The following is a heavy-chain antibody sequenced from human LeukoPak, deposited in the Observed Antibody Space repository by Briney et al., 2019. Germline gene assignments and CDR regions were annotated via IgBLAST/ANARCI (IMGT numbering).Heavy chain of an antibody. Sequence: GGSLRLSCAASGFTFSSCWMHWVRQAPGKGLVWVSSINSDGTTTAYADSVKGRFTISRDNAKNSQYLEMNSLRAEDTAVYYCARHGGSGWPFDYWGQGTLVTVSS. V-gene: IGHV3-74*01. CDR3: ARHGGSGWPFDY. D-gene: IGHD6-19*01. CDR1: GFTFSSCW. CDR2: INSDGTTT. J-gene: IGHJ4*02.